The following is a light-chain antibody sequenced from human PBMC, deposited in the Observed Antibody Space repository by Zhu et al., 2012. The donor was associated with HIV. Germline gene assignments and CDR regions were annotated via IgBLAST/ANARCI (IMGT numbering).Light chain of an antibody. CDR2: AAS. CDR1: QGISSY. V-gene: IGKV1-27*01. J-gene: IGKJ5*01. Sequence: DIQMTQSPSSLSASVGDRVTITCRASQGISSYLAWYQQKPGQVPKLLIYAASTLQSGVPSRFSGSGSGTDFTLTITSLQPGDVATYYCQKYSSAPSITFGQGTRLEI. CDR3: QKYSSAPSIT.